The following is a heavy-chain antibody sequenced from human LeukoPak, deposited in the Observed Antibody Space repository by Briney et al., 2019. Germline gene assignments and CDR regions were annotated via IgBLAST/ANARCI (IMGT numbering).Heavy chain of an antibody. CDR1: VGSVNTYY. V-gene: IGHV4-59*08. J-gene: IGHJ4*02. D-gene: IGHD3/OR15-3a*01. CDR2: IYYSGRS. CDR3: ARHLWSLDLWGFDY. Sequence: SETLSLTCTGSVGSVNTYYWSWLRQPPGKGLEWIGYIYYSGRSDYNPSLKSRVTMSVDTSRDQFSLKLTSVTASDTAVYYCARHLWSLDLWGFDYWCQGTLVTVS.